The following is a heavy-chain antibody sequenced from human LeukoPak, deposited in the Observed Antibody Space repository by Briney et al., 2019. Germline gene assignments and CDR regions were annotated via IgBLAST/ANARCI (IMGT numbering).Heavy chain of an antibody. V-gene: IGHV4-34*01. Sequence: SETLSLTRAVYGRPFSGYYGNWVRQPPGKGLEWIGEIHNSRSTNYSPSLKRRVTISSDTSKNQFALKLTSVTAADTAVYYCASRPLRFLEWQTFDPWGQGTLVTASS. J-gene: IGHJ5*02. CDR3: ASRPLRFLEWQTFDP. CDR1: GRPFSGYY. CDR2: IHNSRST. D-gene: IGHD3-3*01.